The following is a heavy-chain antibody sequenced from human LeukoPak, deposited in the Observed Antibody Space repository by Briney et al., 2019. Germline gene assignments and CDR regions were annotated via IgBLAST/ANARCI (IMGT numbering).Heavy chain of an antibody. CDR3: ARLQANRGYDAFDI. CDR1: GGSISSGSYY. J-gene: IGHJ3*02. D-gene: IGHD7-27*01. Sequence: SETLSLTCTVSGGSISSGSYYWSWIRQPAGKGLEWIVRIYTSGSTNYNPSLKSRVTISVGTSKNQFSLKLSSVTAADTAVYYCARLQANRGYDAFDIWGQGTMVTVSS. V-gene: IGHV4-61*02. CDR2: IYTSGST.